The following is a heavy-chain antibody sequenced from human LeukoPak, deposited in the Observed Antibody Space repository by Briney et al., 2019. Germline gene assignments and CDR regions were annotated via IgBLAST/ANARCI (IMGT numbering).Heavy chain of an antibody. D-gene: IGHD6-19*01. CDR3: ACVAGWHWFDP. CDR2: IYSGGST. J-gene: IGHJ5*02. V-gene: IGHV3-53*01. Sequence: LTGGSLRLSCAASGFIVRNYYLSWVRQAPGKGLEWVSVIYSGGSTYYADSVEGRFTISRDNSKNTVYLQMNNMRVDDTAVYYCACVAGWHWFDPWGQGTLVTVSS. CDR1: GFIVRNYY.